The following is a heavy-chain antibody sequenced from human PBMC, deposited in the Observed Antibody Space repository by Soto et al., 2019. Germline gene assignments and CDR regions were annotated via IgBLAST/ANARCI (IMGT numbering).Heavy chain of an antibody. D-gene: IGHD2-15*01. CDR1: GFTFSSYG. Sequence: GGSLRLSCAASGFTFSSYGMHWVRQAPGKGLEWVAVIWYDGSNKYYADSVKGRFTISRDNSKNTLYLQMNSLRAEDTAVYYCARDQADIVVVASAARPEFGYYGMDVWGQGTTVTVSS. CDR2: IWYDGSNK. V-gene: IGHV3-33*01. J-gene: IGHJ6*02. CDR3: ARDQADIVVVASAARPEFGYYGMDV.